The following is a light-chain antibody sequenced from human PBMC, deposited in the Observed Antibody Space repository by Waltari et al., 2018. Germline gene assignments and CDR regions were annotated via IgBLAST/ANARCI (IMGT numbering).Light chain of an antibody. V-gene: IGLV3-1*01. CDR3: QAWDTSAVV. Sequence: SYELTQPPSVSVSPGQAGRITCSGDTLGDKYISWYQQKPGQSPVLLLYQNNRRPSGIPERFSGSKSGNTATLAISGTQTLDEANYYCQAWDTSAVVFGGGTKLTVL. J-gene: IGLJ2*01. CDR1: TLGDKY. CDR2: QNN.